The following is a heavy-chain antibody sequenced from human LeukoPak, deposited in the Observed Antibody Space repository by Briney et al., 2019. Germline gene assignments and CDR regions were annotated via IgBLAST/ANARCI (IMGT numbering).Heavy chain of an antibody. V-gene: IGHV4-39*07. CDR2: IYYSGST. D-gene: IGHD2-2*01. CDR1: GGSISSSSYY. CDR3: ARAGVVVPAATVWWFDP. Sequence: SETLSLTCTVSGGSISSSSYYWGWIRQPPGKGLEWIGSIYYSGSTYYNPSLKSRVTISVDTSKNRFSLKLSSVTAADTAVYYCARAGVVVPAATVWWFDPWGQGTLVTVSS. J-gene: IGHJ5*02.